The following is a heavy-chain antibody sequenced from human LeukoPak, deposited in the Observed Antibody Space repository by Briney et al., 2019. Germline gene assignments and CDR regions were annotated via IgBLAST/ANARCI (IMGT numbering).Heavy chain of an antibody. D-gene: IGHD4-17*01. J-gene: IGHJ4*02. V-gene: IGHV4-59*12. CDR2: IYYSGST. Sequence: ETLSLTCTVSGGSISSYYWSWIRQPPGKGLEWIGYIYYSGSTNYNPSLKSRVTISVDTSKNKFSLKLSSVTAADTAVYYCARGLPTVTTRRAFYYWGQGTLVTVSS. CDR1: GGSISSYY. CDR3: ARGLPTVTTRRAFYY.